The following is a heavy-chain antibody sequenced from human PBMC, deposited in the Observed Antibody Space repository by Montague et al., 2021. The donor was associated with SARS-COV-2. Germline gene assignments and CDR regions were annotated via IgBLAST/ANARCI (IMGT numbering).Heavy chain of an antibody. CDR1: RLPFNGYA. J-gene: IGHJ4*01. Sequence: SLRLSCAASRLPFNGYAMHWVRQAPGKGLEWLTFISHDESNHRYADSVKGRFTISRGNSKNTLYLQMDSLRPEDTAVYYCAREGYRGGSFYIDYWGQGTLVTVSS. CDR2: ISHDESNH. CDR3: AREGYRGGSFYIDY. D-gene: IGHD1-26*01. V-gene: IGHV3-30*04.